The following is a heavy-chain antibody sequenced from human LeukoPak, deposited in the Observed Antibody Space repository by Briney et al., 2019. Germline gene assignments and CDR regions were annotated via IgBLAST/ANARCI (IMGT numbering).Heavy chain of an antibody. V-gene: IGHV4-59*01. Sequence: SETLSLTCTVSGGSISSYYWSWIRQPPGKGLEWIGYIYYSGSTNYNPSLKSRVTISVDTSKNQFSLELSSVTAADTAVYYCARTMTTVTTNWFDPWGQGTLVTVSS. D-gene: IGHD4-11*01. J-gene: IGHJ5*02. CDR3: ARTMTTVTTNWFDP. CDR1: GGSISSYY. CDR2: IYYSGST.